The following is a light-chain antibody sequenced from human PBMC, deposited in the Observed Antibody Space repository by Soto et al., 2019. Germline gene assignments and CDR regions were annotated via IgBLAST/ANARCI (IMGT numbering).Light chain of an antibody. CDR1: RSVGTS. J-gene: IGKJ4*01. CDR3: QQRTRWLS. CDR2: DAS. V-gene: IGKV3-11*01. Sequence: EIVLTQSPATLSLSPGERATLSCRASRSVGTSIAWYQQKAGQAPRLLIYDASNRATGIPARFSGSGSGTDFTFTISSLEPEDFAVYYCQQRTRWLSFGGGTRVEI.